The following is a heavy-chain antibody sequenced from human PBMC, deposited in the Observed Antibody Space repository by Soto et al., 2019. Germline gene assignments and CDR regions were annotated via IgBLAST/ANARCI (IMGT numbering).Heavy chain of an antibody. Sequence: SVKVSCKASGYTFTSYDINWVRQARGQRLEWIGWIAVGSGNTNYAQKFQERVTITRDMSTSTAYMELSSLRSEDTAVYYCAAALVGFLEWTPRYYYGMDVWGQGTTVTVSS. D-gene: IGHD3-3*01. CDR3: AAALVGFLEWTPRYYYGMDV. CDR2: IAVGSGNT. CDR1: GYTFTSYD. V-gene: IGHV1-58*02. J-gene: IGHJ6*02.